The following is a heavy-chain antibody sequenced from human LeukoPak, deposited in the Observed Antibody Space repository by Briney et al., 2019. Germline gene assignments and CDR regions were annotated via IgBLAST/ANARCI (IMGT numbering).Heavy chain of an antibody. Sequence: SETLSLTCTVSVGSMSGYYWSWIRQPPGKGLEWIAHISYSGSANYSPSLKSRVTVSLDTSKSQFSLKVISVTAADSALYYCTRSDYSGSGTYTEFDAFDIWGRGTMVTVSS. CDR3: TRSDYSGSGTYTEFDAFDI. J-gene: IGHJ3*02. CDR1: VGSMSGYY. D-gene: IGHD3-10*01. CDR2: ISYSGSA. V-gene: IGHV4-59*01.